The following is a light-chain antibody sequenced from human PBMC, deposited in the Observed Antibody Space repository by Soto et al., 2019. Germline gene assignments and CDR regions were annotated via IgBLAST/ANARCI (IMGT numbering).Light chain of an antibody. V-gene: IGLV2-14*01. CDR1: SSDIGGNNY. CDR2: EVS. Sequence: QSPLTQSASVSGSPGQSTTISSTGTSSDIGGNNYVSWYQQHPDKAPKLMIFEVSNRPSGVSNRFSGSKSGNTASLTISGLLPEDEADYYCSSYTTSSTVAFGGGTKLTVL. J-gene: IGLJ2*01. CDR3: SSYTTSSTVA.